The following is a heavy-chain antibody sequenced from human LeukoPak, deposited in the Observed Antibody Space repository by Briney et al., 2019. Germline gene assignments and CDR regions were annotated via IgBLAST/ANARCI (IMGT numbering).Heavy chain of an antibody. V-gene: IGHV1-8*01. D-gene: IGHD3-3*01. CDR2: MNPNSGNT. CDR3: ARGGSGLGGFLEWSYHYYYYGMDV. Sequence: ASVKVSCKASGYTFTSYDINWVRQATGQGFEWMGWMNPNSGNTGYAQKFQGRVTMTRNTSISTAYMELSSLRSEDTAVYYCARGGSGLGGFLEWSYHYYYYGMDVWGQGTTVTVSS. CDR1: GYTFTSYD. J-gene: IGHJ6*02.